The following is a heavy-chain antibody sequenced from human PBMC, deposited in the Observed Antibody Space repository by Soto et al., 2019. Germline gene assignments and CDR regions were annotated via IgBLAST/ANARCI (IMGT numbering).Heavy chain of an antibody. CDR1: GFTFSSYA. CDR3: AKGLSYCGGDCYALDY. CDR2: ISGSGGST. V-gene: IGHV3-23*01. Sequence: GGSLRLSCAASGFTFSSYAMSWVRQAPGKGLEWVSAISGSGGSTYYADSVKGRITISRDNYKNTLYLQMHSLRAEDSVVYYCAKGLSYCGGDCYALDYWGQGTLATVSS. D-gene: IGHD2-21*02. J-gene: IGHJ4*02.